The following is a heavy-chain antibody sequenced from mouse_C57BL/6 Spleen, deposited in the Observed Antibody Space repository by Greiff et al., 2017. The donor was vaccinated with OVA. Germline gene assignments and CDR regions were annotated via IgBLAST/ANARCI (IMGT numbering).Heavy chain of an antibody. Sequence: EVQGVGSGGGLVKPGGSLKLSCAASGFTFSDYGMHWVRQAPEKGLEWVAYISRGGSTIYYADTVKGRFTFSRDNAKNTLFLQMTSLRSEYTAMYYCARNDYDANYYAMDYWGQGTSVTVSS. V-gene: IGHV5-17*01. J-gene: IGHJ4*01. CDR3: ARNDYDANYYAMDY. D-gene: IGHD2-4*01. CDR1: GFTFSDYG. CDR2: ISRGGSTI.